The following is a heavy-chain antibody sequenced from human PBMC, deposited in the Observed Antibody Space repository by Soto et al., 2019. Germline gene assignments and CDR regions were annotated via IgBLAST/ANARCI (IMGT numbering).Heavy chain of an antibody. V-gene: IGHV4-34*01. D-gene: IGHD3-3*01. CDR3: ARGRITIFGVAAGMDV. CDR1: GGSFSGYY. CDR2: INHSGST. J-gene: IGHJ6*02. Sequence: TSETLSLTCAVYGGSFSGYYWSWIRRPPGKGLEWIGEINHSGSTNYNPSLKSRVTISVDTSKNQFSLKLSSVTAADTAVYYCARGRITIFGVAAGMDVWGQGTTVTVSS.